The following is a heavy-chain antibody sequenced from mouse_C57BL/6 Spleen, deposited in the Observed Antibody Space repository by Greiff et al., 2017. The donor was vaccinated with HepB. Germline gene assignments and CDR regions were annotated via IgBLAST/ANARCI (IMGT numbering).Heavy chain of an antibody. CDR3: VREEGQDYYFDY. V-gene: IGHV10-1*01. CDR2: IRSKSNNYAT. D-gene: IGHD3-3*01. J-gene: IGHJ2*01. Sequence: EVQLVESGGGLVQPKGSLKLSCAASGFSFNTYAMNWVRQAPGKGLEWVARIRSKSNNYATYYADSVKDRFTISRDDSESMLYLQMNNLKTEDTAMYYCVREEGQDYYFDYWGQGTTLTVSS. CDR1: GFSFNTYA.